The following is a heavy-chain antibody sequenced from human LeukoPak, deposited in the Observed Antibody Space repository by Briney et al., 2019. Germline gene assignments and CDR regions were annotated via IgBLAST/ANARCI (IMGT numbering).Heavy chain of an antibody. CDR3: ARAGGYSSVIIDY. V-gene: IGHV4-4*07. Sequence: SETLSLTCTVSGGSISSYYWSWIRQPAGKGLEWVGRIYASGTTDYNPALKSRVTMSVDTSKIQFSLKLSSVTAADTAVYYCARAGGYSSVIIDYWGQGTLVTVSS. CDR1: GGSISSYY. D-gene: IGHD5-18*01. J-gene: IGHJ4*02. CDR2: IYASGTT.